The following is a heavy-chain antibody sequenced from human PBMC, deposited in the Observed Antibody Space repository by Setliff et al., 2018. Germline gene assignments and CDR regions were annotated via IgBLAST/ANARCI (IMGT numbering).Heavy chain of an antibody. V-gene: IGHV4-34*01. Sequence: SETLSLTCAVYGGSFSGYYWSWIRQPPGKGLEWIGEINHSGSTNYNPSLKSRVTISVDTSKNQFSLKLSSVTAADTAVYYCARQSVRGLADNNWFDPWGQGTLVTVSS. CDR3: ARQSVRGLADNNWFDP. CDR2: INHSGST. CDR1: GGSFSGYY. J-gene: IGHJ5*02. D-gene: IGHD2-15*01.